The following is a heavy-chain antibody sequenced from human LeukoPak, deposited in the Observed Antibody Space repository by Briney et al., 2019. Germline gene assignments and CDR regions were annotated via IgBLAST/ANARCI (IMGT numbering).Heavy chain of an antibody. J-gene: IGHJ5*02. V-gene: IGHV4-59*08. CDR3: ARNAAVATSRSWFDP. CDR1: DGPISNYY. Sequence: SETLSLTCTVSDGPISNYYWSWIRQPPGKGLEWIGYIYYSGSTNYNPSLKSRVTMSVDTSKNQFSLKLSSVTAADTAVYYCARNAAVATSRSWFDPWGQGTLVTVSS. CDR2: IYYSGST. D-gene: IGHD6-19*01.